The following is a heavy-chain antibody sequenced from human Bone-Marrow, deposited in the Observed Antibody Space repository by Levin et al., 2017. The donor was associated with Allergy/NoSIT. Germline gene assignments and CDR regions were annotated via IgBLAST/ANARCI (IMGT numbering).Heavy chain of an antibody. CDR2: ISASNSHT. V-gene: IGHV1-18*01. J-gene: IGHJ4*02. CDR3: ARVQGALMIYTIEY. CDR1: GYNLNTYG. D-gene: IGHD3-16*01. Sequence: GESLKISCEASGYNLNTYGLTWVRQAPGQGLEWMGWISASNSHTKYAQKFQDRVIMTTDTSTRIAYMELRSLTSDDTAVYYCARVQGALMIYTIEYWGQGTLVTVSS.